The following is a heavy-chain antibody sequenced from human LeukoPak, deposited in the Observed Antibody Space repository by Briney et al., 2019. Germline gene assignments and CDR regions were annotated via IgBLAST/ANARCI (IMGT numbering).Heavy chain of an antibody. CDR1: GFTFSSYS. Sequence: PGGSLRLSCAASGFTFSSYSMNWVRQAPGKGLEWVSYISSSSTIYYADSVKGRFTISRDNAKNSLYLQMNSLRAEDTAVYYCARLQYPNTADRDAFDIWGQGTMVTVSS. CDR3: ARLQYPNTADRDAFDI. CDR2: ISSSSTI. D-gene: IGHD4-11*01. V-gene: IGHV3-48*01. J-gene: IGHJ3*02.